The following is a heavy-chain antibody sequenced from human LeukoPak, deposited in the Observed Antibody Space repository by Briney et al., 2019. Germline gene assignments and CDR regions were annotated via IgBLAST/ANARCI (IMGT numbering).Heavy chain of an antibody. CDR2: IYYSGST. V-gene: IGHV4-31*03. J-gene: IGHJ4*02. CDR1: GGSISSGGYY. Sequence: SQTLSLTCTVSGGSISSGGYYWSWVRQHPGKGLEWIGYIYYSGSTYYNPSLKSRVTISVDTSNNQFSLKLSSVTAADTAVYYCAGQTETGESYYFDYWGQGTLVTVSS. D-gene: IGHD7-27*01. CDR3: AGQTETGESYYFDY.